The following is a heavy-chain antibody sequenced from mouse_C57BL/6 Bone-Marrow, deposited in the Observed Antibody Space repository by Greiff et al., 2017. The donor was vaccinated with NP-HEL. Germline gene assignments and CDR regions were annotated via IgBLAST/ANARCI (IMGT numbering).Heavy chain of an antibody. CDR1: GYTFTSYW. CDR3: ARSSGYGGYAMDY. J-gene: IGHJ4*01. V-gene: IGHV1-55*01. D-gene: IGHD3-2*02. Sequence: QLQQPGAELVKPGASVKMSCKASGYTFTSYWITWVKQRPGQGLEWIGDIYPGSGSTNYNEKFKSKATLTVDTSSSTAYMQLSSLTSEDSAVYYCARSSGYGGYAMDYWGQGTSVTVSS. CDR2: IYPGSGST.